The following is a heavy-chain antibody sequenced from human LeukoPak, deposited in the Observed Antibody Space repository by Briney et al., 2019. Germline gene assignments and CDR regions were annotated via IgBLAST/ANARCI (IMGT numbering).Heavy chain of an antibody. CDR1: GGSISSYY. CDR2: NYYSGST. D-gene: IGHD6-13*01. J-gene: IGHJ4*02. Sequence: SETLSLTCTVSGGSISSYYWSWIRQPPGKGLEWIGYNYYSGSTNYNPSLKSRVTISVDTSKNQFSLKLSSVTAADTAVYYCARARPLAAAGTTGGEIDYWGQGTLVTVSS. V-gene: IGHV4-59*01. CDR3: ARARPLAAAGTTGGEIDY.